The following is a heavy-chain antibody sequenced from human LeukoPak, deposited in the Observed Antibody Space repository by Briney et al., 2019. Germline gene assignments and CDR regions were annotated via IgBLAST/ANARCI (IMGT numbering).Heavy chain of an antibody. D-gene: IGHD3-10*01. J-gene: IGHJ4*02. Sequence: SKTLSLTCTVSGGSISSGDYYWSWIRQPPGKGLEWIGYIYYSGSTYYNPSLKSRVTIPVDTSKNQFFLKLSSVTAADTAVYYCARRDGSGSYYRFDYWGQGTLVTVSS. CDR2: IYYSGST. V-gene: IGHV4-30-4*01. CDR3: ARRDGSGSYYRFDY. CDR1: GGSISSGDYY.